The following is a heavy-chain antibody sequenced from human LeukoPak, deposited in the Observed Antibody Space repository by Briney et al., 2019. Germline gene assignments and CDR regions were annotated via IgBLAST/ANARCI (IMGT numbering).Heavy chain of an antibody. Sequence: GGSLRLSCAASGFTFSNHAMSWVRQAPGKGLEWVSGLSGSGVKKYYADSVKGRFNISRDNSKSTLYLQMNSLRVEDTAVYFCAKILNGDLRYWGQGALVTVSS. J-gene: IGHJ4*02. V-gene: IGHV3-23*01. CDR1: GFTFSNHA. CDR2: LSGSGVKK. CDR3: AKILNGDLRY. D-gene: IGHD4-17*01.